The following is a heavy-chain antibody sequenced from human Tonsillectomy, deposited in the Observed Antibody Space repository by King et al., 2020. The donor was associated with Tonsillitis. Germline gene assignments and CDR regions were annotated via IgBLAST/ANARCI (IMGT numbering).Heavy chain of an antibody. CDR3: IAWERGDDC. CDR2: IKSKTDGGTT. CDR1: GFTFSNAW. J-gene: IGHJ4*02. V-gene: IGHV3-15*07. D-gene: IGHD1-1*01. Sequence: VQLVESGGGLVKPGGSLRLSCAASGFTFSNAWMNWVRQAPGKGLEWVGRIKSKTDGGTTEYGAPVKGRFTISGDDSKNTLYLQMNSLKTEDTAIYYCIAWERGDDCWRQGALVTVSS.